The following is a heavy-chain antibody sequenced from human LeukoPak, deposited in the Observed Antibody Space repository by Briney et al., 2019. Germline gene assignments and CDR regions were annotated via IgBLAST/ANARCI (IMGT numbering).Heavy chain of an antibody. D-gene: IGHD6-13*01. V-gene: IGHV1-69*13. J-gene: IGHJ6*02. CDR2: IIPIFGTA. CDR3: ARASPDSSSWQYYYYGMDV. CDR1: GGTFSSYA. Sequence: SVTVSCKASGGTFSSYAISWVRQAPGQGLEWMGGIIPIFGTANYAQKFQGRVTITADESTSTAYMELSSLRSEDTAVYYCARASPDSSSWQYYYYGMDVWGQGTTVTVSS.